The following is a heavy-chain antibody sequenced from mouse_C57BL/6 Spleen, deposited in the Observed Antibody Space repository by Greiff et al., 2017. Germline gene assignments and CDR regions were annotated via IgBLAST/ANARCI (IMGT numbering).Heavy chain of an antibody. CDR1: GYTFTSYD. CDR2: IYPRDGST. Sequence: VQLQQSGPELVKPGASVKLSCKASGYTFTSYDINWVKQRPGQGLEWIGWIYPRDGSTKYNEKFKGKATLTVDTSSSTAYMELHSLTSEDSAVYFCARRVYGYDGGYYFDYWGQGTTLTVSS. D-gene: IGHD2-2*01. V-gene: IGHV1-85*01. CDR3: ARRVYGYDGGYYFDY. J-gene: IGHJ2*01.